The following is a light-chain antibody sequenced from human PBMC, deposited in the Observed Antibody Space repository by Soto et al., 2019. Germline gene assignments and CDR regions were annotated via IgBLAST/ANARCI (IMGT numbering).Light chain of an antibody. CDR3: QQTYRIPPT. V-gene: IGKV1-39*01. CDR1: QSINSY. Sequence: DIQMTQSPSSLSASVGNRVTITCRASQSINSYLNWYQQKPGKAPNLLIYAASSLQSGVPSRFSGSGSGTAFTLTISSLQPEDFAVYFCQQTYRIPPTFGQGTRLDIK. CDR2: AAS. J-gene: IGKJ5*01.